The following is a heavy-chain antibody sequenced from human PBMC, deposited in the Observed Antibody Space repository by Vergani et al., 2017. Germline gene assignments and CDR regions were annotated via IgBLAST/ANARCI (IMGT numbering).Heavy chain of an antibody. Sequence: EVPLVPSGAEVKKPGESLRISCNGSGYSFTSYWISWVRQMPGKGLEWMGRIDPSDSYTNYSPSFQGHVTISADKSISTAYLQWSSLKASDTAMYYCARLRYSSYYFDYWGQGTLVTVSS. CDR3: ARLRYSSYYFDY. V-gene: IGHV5-10-1*01. D-gene: IGHD6-19*01. CDR2: IDPSDSYT. J-gene: IGHJ4*02. CDR1: GYSFTSYW.